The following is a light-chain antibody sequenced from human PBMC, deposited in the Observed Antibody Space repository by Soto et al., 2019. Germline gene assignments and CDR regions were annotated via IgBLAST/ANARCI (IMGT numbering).Light chain of an antibody. CDR1: QVISSW. CDR2: GAS. CDR3: QQPASLPIT. Sequence: DIQMTQSPSSVSASVGDRVTITCRASQVISSWLAWYQKKPGKAPKVLIYGASSLQSGVPSRFSGSGSGTDCPLTISSLQPEDFATYCCQQPASLPITFGQGTRLEIK. V-gene: IGKV1-12*01. J-gene: IGKJ5*01.